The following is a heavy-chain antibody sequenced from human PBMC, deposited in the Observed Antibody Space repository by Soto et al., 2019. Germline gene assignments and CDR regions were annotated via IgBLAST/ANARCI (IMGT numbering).Heavy chain of an antibody. D-gene: IGHD3-10*01. V-gene: IGHV3-66*01. CDR1: GFTVSSNY. CDR2: IYSGGST. J-gene: IGHJ4*02. CDR3: ARTRLWFGELYFDY. Sequence: GGSLRLSCAASGFTVSSNYMSWVRQAPGKGLEWVSVIYSGGSTYYADSVKGRFTISRDNSKNTLYLQMNSLRAEDTAVYYCARTRLWFGELYFDYWGQGTLVTVSS.